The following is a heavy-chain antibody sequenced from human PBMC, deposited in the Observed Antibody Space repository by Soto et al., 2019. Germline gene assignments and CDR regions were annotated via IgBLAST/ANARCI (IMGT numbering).Heavy chain of an antibody. D-gene: IGHD3-10*01. CDR2: ISSSGSTI. V-gene: IGHV3-11*01. J-gene: IGHJ6*03. CDR3: ARDIRGYYGSGSYRGVYYYYMDV. Sequence: GGSLRLSCAASGFTFSSYAMSWIRQAPGKGLEWVSYISSSGSTIYYADSVKGRFTISRDNAKNSLYLQMNSLRAEDTAVYYCARDIRGYYGSGSYRGVYYYYMDVWGKGTTVTVSS. CDR1: GFTFSSYA.